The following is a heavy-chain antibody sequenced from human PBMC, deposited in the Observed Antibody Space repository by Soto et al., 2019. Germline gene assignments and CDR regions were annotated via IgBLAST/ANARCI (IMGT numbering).Heavy chain of an antibody. Sequence: EVQLVQSGADVKKPGESLRISCKGSGYSFTNYWINWVRQMPGKGLEWMGRIDPSDSYTNYSPSFQGHVTISTDKSITTAYLQWSSLKASDTAIYYCARQVVPSAQFDYWGQGTLITVSS. V-gene: IGHV5-10-1*01. CDR3: ARQVVPSAQFDY. CDR2: IDPSDSYT. J-gene: IGHJ4*02. D-gene: IGHD2-2*01. CDR1: GYSFTNYW.